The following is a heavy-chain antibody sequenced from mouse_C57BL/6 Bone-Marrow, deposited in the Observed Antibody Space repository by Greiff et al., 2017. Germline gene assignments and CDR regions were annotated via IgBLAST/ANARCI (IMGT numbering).Heavy chain of an antibody. J-gene: IGHJ1*03. D-gene: IGHD1-1*01. CDR1: GFTFSSYG. CDR3: ARHYYGSSISYWYFDV. V-gene: IGHV5-6*01. Sequence: EVKLVESGGDLVKPGGSLKLSCAASGFTFSSYGMSWVRQTPDKRLEWVATISSGGSYTYYPDSVKGRFTISRDNAKNTLYLQMSSLKSEDTAMYYCARHYYGSSISYWYFDVWGTGTTVTVSS. CDR2: ISSGGSYT.